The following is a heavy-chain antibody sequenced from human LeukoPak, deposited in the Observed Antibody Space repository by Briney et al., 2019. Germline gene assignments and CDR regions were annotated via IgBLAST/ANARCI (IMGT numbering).Heavy chain of an antibody. Sequence: AGSLRLSCAASGFSFSSYCMFWVRQAPGKGLEYISGINSNGGSTFYANSVKGRFTISRDNSKNTLYLQMGSLRAEDMAVYYCARGTSSSCYVNWLDRWGQGTLVTVSS. CDR2: INSNGGST. J-gene: IGHJ5*02. CDR3: ARGTSSSCYVNWLDR. D-gene: IGHD2-2*01. V-gene: IGHV3-64*01. CDR1: GFSFSSYC.